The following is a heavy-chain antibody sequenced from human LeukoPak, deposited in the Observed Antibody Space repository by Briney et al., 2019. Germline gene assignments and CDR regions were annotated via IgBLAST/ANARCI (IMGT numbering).Heavy chain of an antibody. D-gene: IGHD4-17*01. V-gene: IGHV1-18*01. Sequence: ASVKVSCKASGYTFTSYGISWVRQAPGQGLEWMGWISAYNGNTNYAQKLQGRVTMTTDTSTSTAYMELRSLRSDDTAVYYCARDSLGDAVTTFDYWGQGTLVTVSS. J-gene: IGHJ4*02. CDR2: ISAYNGNT. CDR1: GYTFTSYG. CDR3: ARDSLGDAVTTFDY.